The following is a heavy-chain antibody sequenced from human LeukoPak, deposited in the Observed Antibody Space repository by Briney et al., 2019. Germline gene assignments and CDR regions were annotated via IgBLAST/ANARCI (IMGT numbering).Heavy chain of an antibody. D-gene: IGHD4-23*01. J-gene: IGHJ4*02. CDR2: IYYSGST. CDR1: GGSISSGDYY. CDR3: ARDLLNEGNHLDY. V-gene: IGHV4-30-4*01. Sequence: PSQTLSLTCTVSGGSISSGDYYWSWIRQPPGKGLEWIGYIYYSGSTYYNPSLKSRVTISVDTSRNQFSLKLSSVTAADTAVYYCARDLLNEGNHLDYWGQGTLVTVSS.